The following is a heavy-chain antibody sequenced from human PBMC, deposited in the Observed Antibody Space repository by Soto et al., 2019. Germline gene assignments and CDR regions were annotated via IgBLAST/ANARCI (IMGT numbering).Heavy chain of an antibody. CDR3: ARDLSGFGESQDGMDV. V-gene: IGHV1-18*01. Sequence: QVQLVQSGAEVKKPWASVKVSCKASGYTFTSYGISWVRQAPGQGLEWMGWSSAYNGTTNYAQKLQGRVTMTTDTSTSTAYMELRSLRSDDTAVYYCARDLSGFGESQDGMDVWGQGTTVTVSS. J-gene: IGHJ6*02. D-gene: IGHD3-10*01. CDR1: GYTFTSYG. CDR2: SSAYNGTT.